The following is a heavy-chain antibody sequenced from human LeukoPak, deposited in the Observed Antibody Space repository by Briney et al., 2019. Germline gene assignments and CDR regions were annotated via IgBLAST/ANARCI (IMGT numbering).Heavy chain of an antibody. J-gene: IGHJ4*02. CDR2: ISSSGSTI. V-gene: IGHV3-48*03. Sequence: PGGSLRLSCAASGFTFSSYEMNWVRQAPGKGLEWVSYISSSGSTIYYADSVKGRFTISRDNAKNSLYLQMNSLRAEDTAVYYCARDGIAARLDYWGQGTLVTVSS. CDR1: GFTFSSYE. D-gene: IGHD6-6*01. CDR3: ARDGIAARLDY.